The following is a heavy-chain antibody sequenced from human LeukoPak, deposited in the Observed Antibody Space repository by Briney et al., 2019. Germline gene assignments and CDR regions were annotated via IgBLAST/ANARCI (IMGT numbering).Heavy chain of an antibody. CDR1: GFTFSSYS. V-gene: IGHV3-21*01. D-gene: IGHD3-3*01. CDR2: ISSRSSYI. J-gene: IGHJ4*02. CDR3: ARGSEVYYFDY. Sequence: GGSLRLSCAASGFTFSSYSMNWVRQAPGKGLEWVSSISSRSSYIYYADSVKGRFTISRDNAKNSLYLQMNSLRAEDTAVYYCARGSEVYYFDYWGQGTLVTVSS.